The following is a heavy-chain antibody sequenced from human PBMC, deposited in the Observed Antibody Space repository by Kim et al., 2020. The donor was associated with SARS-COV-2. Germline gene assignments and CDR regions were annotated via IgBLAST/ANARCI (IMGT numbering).Heavy chain of an antibody. Sequence: GGSLRLSCAASGFTFSSYGMHWVRQAPGKGLEWVAVIWYDGSNKYYADSVKGRFTISRDNSKNTLYLQMNSLRAEDTAVYYCARDAVVVAATSWFDPWGQGTLVTVSS. CDR2: IWYDGSNK. CDR3: ARDAVVVAATSWFDP. V-gene: IGHV3-33*01. J-gene: IGHJ5*02. CDR1: GFTFSSYG. D-gene: IGHD2-15*01.